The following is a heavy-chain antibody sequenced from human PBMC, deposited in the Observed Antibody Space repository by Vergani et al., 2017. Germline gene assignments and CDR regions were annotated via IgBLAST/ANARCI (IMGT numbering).Heavy chain of an antibody. D-gene: IGHD6-13*01. CDR3: ARDVGSTRRGWFDP. CDR2: IYYSGST. Sequence: QVQLPESGPGLVKPSETLSLTCTVSGGSISSYYWRWIRQPPGKGLEWIGYIYYSGSTNYNPSLKSRVTISVDTSKNQFSLKLSSVTAADTAVYYCARDVGSTRRGWFDPWGQGTLVTVSS. V-gene: IGHV4-59*01. J-gene: IGHJ5*02. CDR1: GGSISSYY.